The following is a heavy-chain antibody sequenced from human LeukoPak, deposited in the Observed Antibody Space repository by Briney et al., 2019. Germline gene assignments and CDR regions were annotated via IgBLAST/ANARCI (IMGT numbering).Heavy chain of an antibody. J-gene: IGHJ3*02. D-gene: IGHD2-2*01. CDR1: AGSISSYY. CDR3: ARMPGSNDAFDI. Sequence: SETLSLTCIVYAGSISSYYWSWIRQPPGKVLDWIGYIYYSGSTNYNPSLKSRVTISVDTSKNQFSLKLSSVTAADTAVYYCARMPGSNDAFDIWGQGTMVTVSS. V-gene: IGHV4-59*01. CDR2: IYYSGST.